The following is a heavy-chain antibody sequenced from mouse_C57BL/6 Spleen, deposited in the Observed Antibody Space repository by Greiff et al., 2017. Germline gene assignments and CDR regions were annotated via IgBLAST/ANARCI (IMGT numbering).Heavy chain of an antibody. CDR2: IWSGGST. V-gene: IGHV2-2*01. Sequence: VKLQESSPCLVLPPLRLRITSPLTAFSLVSSGVHWVRQSPGKGLEWLGVIWSGGSTDYNAAFISRLSISKDNSKSQVFFKMNSLQADDTSIYYCARAGSKHATDYRGQRT. CDR3: ARAGSKHATDY. D-gene: IGHD1-3*01. J-gene: IGHJ4*01. CDR1: AFSLVSSG.